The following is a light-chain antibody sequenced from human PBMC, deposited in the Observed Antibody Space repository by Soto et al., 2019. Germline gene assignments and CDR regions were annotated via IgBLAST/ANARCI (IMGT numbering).Light chain of an antibody. CDR3: QQYTNVPA. Sequence: DIQMTQSPSSLSASVGDRVTITCRASQGISNYLAWYQQIPRKVPKLLISAASTLQSGVPSRFSGSGSGTDFTLTISSLQPEDVATYYCQQYTNVPAFGGGTKVEIK. CDR1: QGISNY. J-gene: IGKJ4*01. V-gene: IGKV1-27*01. CDR2: AAS.